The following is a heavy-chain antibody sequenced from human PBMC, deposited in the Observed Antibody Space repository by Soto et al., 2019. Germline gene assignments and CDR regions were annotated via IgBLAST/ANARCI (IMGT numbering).Heavy chain of an antibody. V-gene: IGHV3-21*01. CDR3: ARDRFWGSYRYDAFDI. Sequence: GGSLRLSCAASGFTFSSYSMNWVRQAPGKGLEWVSSISSSSSYIYYADSVKGRFTISRDDAKNSLYLQMNSLRAEDTAVYYCARDRFWGSYRYDAFDIWGQGTMVTVSS. CDR2: ISSSSSYI. CDR1: GFTFSSYS. J-gene: IGHJ3*02. D-gene: IGHD3-16*02.